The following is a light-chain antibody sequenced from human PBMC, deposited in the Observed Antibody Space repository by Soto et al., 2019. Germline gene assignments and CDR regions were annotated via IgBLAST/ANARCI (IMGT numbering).Light chain of an antibody. J-gene: IGLJ2*01. CDR3: SSYAGSSLV. V-gene: IGLV2-8*01. Sequence: QSALTQPPSASGSPGQSVTISCTGTSRDVGAYRYVSWYQQHPGKAPKLMIYEVSKRPSGVPDRFSGSKSGNTASLTVSGLQAEDEADYYCSSYAGSSLVFGGGTKVTVL. CDR2: EVS. CDR1: SRDVGAYRY.